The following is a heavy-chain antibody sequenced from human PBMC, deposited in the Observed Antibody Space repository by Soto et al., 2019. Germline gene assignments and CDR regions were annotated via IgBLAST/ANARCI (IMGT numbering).Heavy chain of an antibody. D-gene: IGHD3-9*01. CDR1: GFTFSIYA. CDR2: ISSSGGST. V-gene: IGHV3-23*01. J-gene: IGHJ4*02. Sequence: GGSLRLSCAASGFTFSIYAMSWVRQAPGKGLEWVSVISSSGGSTYYADSVKGRFTISRDNSKNTLYLQMNSLRAEDTAVYYCAKDRLVFDWSHDYWGQGTLVTVSS. CDR3: AKDRLVFDWSHDY.